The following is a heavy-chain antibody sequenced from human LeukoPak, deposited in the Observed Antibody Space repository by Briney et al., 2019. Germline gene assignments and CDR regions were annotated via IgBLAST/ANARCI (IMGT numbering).Heavy chain of an antibody. CDR1: GFTFSSYG. V-gene: IGHV3-30*02. CDR2: IQLDDSRK. D-gene: IGHD3-22*01. CDR3: AKDPRPRSFDSTGYADF. J-gene: IGHJ4*02. Sequence: GGSLRLSCAASGFTFSSYGMHWVRQAPGKSLEWVSFIQLDDSRKYYAESVKGRFTISRDNSKNTVYLQMNSLRGEDTAVYYCAKDPRPRSFDSTGYADFWGQGTLVTV.